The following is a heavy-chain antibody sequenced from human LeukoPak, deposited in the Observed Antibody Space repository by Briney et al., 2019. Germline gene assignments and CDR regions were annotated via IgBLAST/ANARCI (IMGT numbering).Heavy chain of an antibody. CDR1: GFTFSSYG. D-gene: IGHD6-13*01. CDR2: IWYDGSNE. J-gene: IGHJ4*02. V-gene: IGHV3-33*01. CDR3: ARADAYSSSWPFDY. Sequence: PGGSLRLSCVASGFTFSSYGMHWVRQAPGKGLEWVAVIWYDGSNEYFADSVKGRFTISRDNSKNTVFLQMNSLRVEDTAVYYCARADAYSSSWPFDYWGQGTLVTVSS.